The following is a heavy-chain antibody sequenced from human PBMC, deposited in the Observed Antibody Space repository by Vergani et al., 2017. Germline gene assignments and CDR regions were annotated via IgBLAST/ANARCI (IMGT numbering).Heavy chain of an antibody. CDR2: IYYSGST. CDR3: ARHWENPTFGGVIVKVGFDP. J-gene: IGHJ5*02. V-gene: IGHV4-31*03. D-gene: IGHD3-16*02. CDR1: GGSISSGGYY. Sequence: QVQLQESGPGLVKPSQTLSLTCTVSGGSISSGGYYWSWIRQHPGKGLEWIGYIYYSGSTYYNPSLKSRVTISVDTSKNQFSLKLSSVTAADTAVYYCARHWENPTFGGVIVKVGFDPWGQGTLVTVSS.